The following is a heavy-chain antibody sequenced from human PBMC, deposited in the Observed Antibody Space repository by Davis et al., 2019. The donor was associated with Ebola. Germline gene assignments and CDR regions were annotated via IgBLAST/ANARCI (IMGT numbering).Heavy chain of an antibody. CDR1: GGSISSYY. D-gene: IGHD6-19*01. CDR3: ASSGWYVTDY. Sequence: SETLSLTCTVSGGSISSYYWSWIRQPPGKGLEWIGYIYYSGSTNYNPSLKSRVTISVDRSKNQFSLKLSSVTAADTAVYYCASSGWYVTDYWGQGTLVTVSS. J-gene: IGHJ4*02. CDR2: IYYSGST. V-gene: IGHV4-59*08.